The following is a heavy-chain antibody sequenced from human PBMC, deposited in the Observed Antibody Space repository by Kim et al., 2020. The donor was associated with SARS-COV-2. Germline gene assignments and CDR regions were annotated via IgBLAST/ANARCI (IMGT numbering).Heavy chain of an antibody. D-gene: IGHD2-2*01. Sequence: SVKGRFTISRDNAKNSLYLQMNSLRAEDTAVYYCARGGGYCSSTSCYLGYWGQGTLVTVSS. CDR3: ARGGGYCSSTSCYLGY. J-gene: IGHJ4*02. V-gene: IGHV3-21*01.